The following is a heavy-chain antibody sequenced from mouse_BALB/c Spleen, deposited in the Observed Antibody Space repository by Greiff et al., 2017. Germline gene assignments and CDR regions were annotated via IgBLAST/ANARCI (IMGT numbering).Heavy chain of an antibody. J-gene: IGHJ3*01. Sequence: VQLKESGPELVKPGASVKMSCKASGYTFTSYVMHWVKQKPGQGLEWIGYINPYNDGTKYNEKFKGKATLTSDKSSSTAYMELSSLTSEDSAVYYCARNYYSAWFAYWGQGTLVTVSA. V-gene: IGHV1-14*01. CDR1: GYTFTSYV. CDR2: INPYNDGT. CDR3: ARNYYSAWFAY. D-gene: IGHD1-1*01.